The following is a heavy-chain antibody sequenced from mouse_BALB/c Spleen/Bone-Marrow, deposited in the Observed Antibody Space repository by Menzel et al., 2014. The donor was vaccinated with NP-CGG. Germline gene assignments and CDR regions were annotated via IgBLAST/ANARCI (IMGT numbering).Heavy chain of an antibody. J-gene: IGHJ4*01. Sequence: QVQLQQSGANLVRPGISVRLSCKASGYSFTSYWMNWVKQRPGQGLEWVGMIHPSDGETRLDQKFRDKATLTVDKSSSTAYMQLSSPTSEDSAVYYCARGSNSYYYAMDYWGQGTSVTVSS. V-gene: IGHV1-74*01. CDR3: ARGSNSYYYAMDY. CDR2: IHPSDGET. CDR1: GYSFTSYW. D-gene: IGHD2-5*01.